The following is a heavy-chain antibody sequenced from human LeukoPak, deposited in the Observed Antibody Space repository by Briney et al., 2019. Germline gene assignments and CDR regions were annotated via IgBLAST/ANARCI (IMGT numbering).Heavy chain of an antibody. CDR2: IYYSGST. Sequence: SETLSLTCTVSGGFISSYYWSWIRQPPGKGLEWIGCIYYSGSTNYNPSLKSRVTISVDTSKNQFSLKLSSVTAADTAVYYCATLQHDYGDYEVDYWGQGTLVTVSS. CDR3: ATLQHDYGDYEVDY. D-gene: IGHD4-17*01. CDR1: GGFISSYY. J-gene: IGHJ4*02. V-gene: IGHV4-59*08.